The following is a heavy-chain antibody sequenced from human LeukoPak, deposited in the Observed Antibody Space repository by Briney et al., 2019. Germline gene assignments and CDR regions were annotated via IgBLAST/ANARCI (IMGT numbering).Heavy chain of an antibody. V-gene: IGHV4-59*08. CDR2: TFYTGST. CDR3: ARHRSMFDKRGYFDH. D-gene: IGHD3-10*02. J-gene: IGHJ4*02. CDR1: GASLSSSY. Sequence: KPSETLSLTCTVSGASLSSSYWSWIRQPPGKGLEWIGWTFYTGSTNYNPSLKSRVTISVGTSKNQFSLRLSSVTATDTAVYYCARHRSMFDKRGYFDHWGQGTVVTVSS.